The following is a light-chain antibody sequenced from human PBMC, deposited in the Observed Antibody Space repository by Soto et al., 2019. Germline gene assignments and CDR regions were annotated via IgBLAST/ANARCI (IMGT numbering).Light chain of an antibody. CDR1: QSVSSS. J-gene: IGKJ1*01. Sequence: EIVMTQSPATLSVSPGERATLSCRASQSVSSSLAWYQQKPGQAPRLLIYGASTRATGIPARFSGSGSGTEFTLTISSLQSEDFAVYYCQQYNNWPMTFGQGTKV. CDR2: GAS. V-gene: IGKV3-15*01. CDR3: QQYNNWPMT.